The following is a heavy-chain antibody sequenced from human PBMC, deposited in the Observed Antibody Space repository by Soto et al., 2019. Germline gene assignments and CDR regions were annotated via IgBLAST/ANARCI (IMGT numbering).Heavy chain of an antibody. V-gene: IGHV4-39*01. Sequence: SETLSLTCTFSVGAIRNSIYYWGWIRQPPGKGLEWIGTIYYDGSVAYSPSLKSRVTLSVDTSRNHFSVKINSVTAADTAVYFCARHRIAVAGPLDYWGQGTLVTVSS. CDR2: IYYDGSV. J-gene: IGHJ4*02. CDR1: VGAIRNSIYY. CDR3: ARHRIAVAGPLDY. D-gene: IGHD6-19*01.